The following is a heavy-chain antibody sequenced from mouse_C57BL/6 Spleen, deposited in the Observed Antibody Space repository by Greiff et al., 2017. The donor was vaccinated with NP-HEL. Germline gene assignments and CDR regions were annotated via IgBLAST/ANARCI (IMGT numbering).Heavy chain of an antibody. V-gene: IGHV1-77*01. J-gene: IGHJ4*01. Sequence: VQLQQSGAELVKPGASVKISCKASGYTFTDYYINWVKQRPGQGLEWIGKIGPGSGSTYYNEKFKGKATLTADNSSSTAYMQLSSLTSEASAVYFCARRDYGSSDYAMDYWGQGTSVTVSS. D-gene: IGHD1-1*01. CDR3: ARRDYGSSDYAMDY. CDR1: GYTFTDYY. CDR2: IGPGSGST.